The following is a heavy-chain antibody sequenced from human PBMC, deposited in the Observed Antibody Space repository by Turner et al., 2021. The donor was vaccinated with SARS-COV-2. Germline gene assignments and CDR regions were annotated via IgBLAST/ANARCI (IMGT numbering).Heavy chain of an antibody. J-gene: IGHJ4*02. CDR1: GFTFSSYN. V-gene: IGHV3-21*01. Sequence: EVQLVESGGGLVKPGGSLRLSCAASGFTFSSYNMNWVRQAPGKGLDGVSSISSSSSYIYYADSVNGRFTKSRDNAKNSLYLQMNSLRAEDTAVYYCARDVREYYYDSSGFDYWGQGTLVTVSS. CDR3: ARDVREYYYDSSGFDY. CDR2: ISSSSSYI. D-gene: IGHD3-22*01.